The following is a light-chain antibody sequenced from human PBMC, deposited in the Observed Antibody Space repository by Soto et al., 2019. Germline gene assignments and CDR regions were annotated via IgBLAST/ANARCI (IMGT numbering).Light chain of an antibody. CDR1: SSDVGGHNY. Sequence: QSAPTQPRSVSGSPGQSVTISCTGTSSDVGGHNYVSWYQQYPGKAPELLLSSVSKRPSGVPDRFSGSKSGNTASLTISGLQAEDEADYYCCSYAGSYTYVFGTGTKVTVL. CDR2: SVS. CDR3: CSYAGSYTYV. J-gene: IGLJ1*01. V-gene: IGLV2-11*01.